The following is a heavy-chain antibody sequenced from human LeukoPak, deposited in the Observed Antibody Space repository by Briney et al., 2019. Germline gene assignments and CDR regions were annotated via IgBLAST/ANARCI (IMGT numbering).Heavy chain of an antibody. CDR1: GYTFTRYG. D-gene: IGHD3-10*02. V-gene: IGHV1-18*01. Sequence: ASVKVSCKASGYTFTRYGISWVRQAPGQGLEWMGWISAYNGNTNYAQKLQGRVTMTTDTSTSTAYMELRSLRSDDTAVYYCARERSDLSYVRVMDVWGKGTTVTVSS. J-gene: IGHJ6*03. CDR2: ISAYNGNT. CDR3: ARERSDLSYVRVMDV.